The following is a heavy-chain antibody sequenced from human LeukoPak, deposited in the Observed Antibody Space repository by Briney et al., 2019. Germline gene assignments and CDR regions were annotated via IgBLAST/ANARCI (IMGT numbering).Heavy chain of an antibody. Sequence: PGGSLRLSCAASGFTFCSYYMNWVRQAPGKGLEWVSSISSSSSYIYYGDSVKGRFTISRDNAKNSLYLQMNSLRAEDTAVYYCARDRTGIRAFDIWGQVTMVTVSS. CDR2: ISSSSSYI. CDR3: ARDRTGIRAFDI. V-gene: IGHV3-21*01. J-gene: IGHJ3*02. D-gene: IGHD3-10*01. CDR1: GFTFCSYY.